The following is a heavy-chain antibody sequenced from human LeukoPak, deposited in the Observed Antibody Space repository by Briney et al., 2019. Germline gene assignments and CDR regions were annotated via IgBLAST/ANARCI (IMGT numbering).Heavy chain of an antibody. D-gene: IGHD3-10*01. CDR2: ISAYNGNT. CDR1: GYTFTTYG. CDR3: ARGGSITTIRGVIITDAFDI. Sequence: ASVKVSCKASGYTFTTYGIIWVRQAPGQGLEWMGWISAYNGNTNYAQKLQGRVTMTTDTSTTTAYMELRSLRSDDTAVYYCARGGSITTIRGVIITDAFDIWSQGTMVTVSS. V-gene: IGHV1-18*01. J-gene: IGHJ3*02.